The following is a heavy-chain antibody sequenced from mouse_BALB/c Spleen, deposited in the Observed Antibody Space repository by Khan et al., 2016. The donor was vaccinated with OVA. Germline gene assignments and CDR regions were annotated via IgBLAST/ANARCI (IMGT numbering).Heavy chain of an antibody. D-gene: IGHD2-14*01. V-gene: IGHV2-6-4*01. J-gene: IGHJ4*01. CDR2: IWGGGTT. CDR3: ARAYYRYDGYYAMDY. CDR1: GFSLSRYN. Sequence: VKLLESGPGLVAPSQSLSITCTVSGFSLSRYNIHWVRQPPGKGLEWLGMIWGGGTTTYNSNIKSRLSISKDKSKSQVFLEMNMLQTEDTAMYYCARAYYRYDGYYAMDYWGQGTSVTVSS.